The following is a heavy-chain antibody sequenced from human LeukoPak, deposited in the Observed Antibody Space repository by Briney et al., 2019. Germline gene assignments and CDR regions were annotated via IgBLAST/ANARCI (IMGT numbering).Heavy chain of an antibody. V-gene: IGHV4-39*01. J-gene: IGHJ6*02. CDR3: ARHRGGWPRDGMDV. Sequence: PSETLSLTCTVSGDSISSSTYYWGWIRQPPGKGLEWVGSIYYSGSTYYKPSLQSRVTISVDTSKNQFSLKLSSVTAADTAVYYCARHRGGWPRDGMDVWGQGTTVTASS. D-gene: IGHD6-19*01. CDR1: GDSISSSTYY. CDR2: IYYSGST.